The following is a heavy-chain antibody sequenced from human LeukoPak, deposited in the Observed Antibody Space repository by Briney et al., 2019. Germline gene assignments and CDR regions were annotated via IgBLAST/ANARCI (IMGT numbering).Heavy chain of an antibody. V-gene: IGHV3-30*03. CDR2: ISYDESNK. CDR3: ARFEMAALDY. Sequence: GGSLRLSCAASGFTFSSSAMPWVRQAPGKGLEWVAVISYDESNKYYADSVKGRFTISRDNSKNTLYLQMNSLRAEDTAVYYCARFEMAALDYWGQGTLVTVSS. J-gene: IGHJ4*02. D-gene: IGHD6-19*01. CDR1: GFTFSSSA.